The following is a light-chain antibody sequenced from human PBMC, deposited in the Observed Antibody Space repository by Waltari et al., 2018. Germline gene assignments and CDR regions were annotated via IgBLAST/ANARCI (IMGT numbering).Light chain of an antibody. V-gene: IGKV3-20*01. J-gene: IGKJ1*01. CDR2: GAS. Sequence: EIVLTQSPGTLSLSPGERATLSCRASQSVSSSYLAWYQQKPGQAPRLPIHGASSRATGIPARFSGSGSGTDFTLTISRLEPEDFAVYYCQQYGSSPTTFGQGTKVEIK. CDR1: QSVSSSY. CDR3: QQYGSSPTT.